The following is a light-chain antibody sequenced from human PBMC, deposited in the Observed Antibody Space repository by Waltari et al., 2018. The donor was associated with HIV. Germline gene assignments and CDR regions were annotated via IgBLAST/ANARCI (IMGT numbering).Light chain of an antibody. Sequence: DIQMTQSPAYVSASIGDSVTITCRASQNIGDLLAWYQQRPGEAPSLLIYSTSRREDGFSSKFCAFGSETDFTLTITGLQADDFATYFCQQASSFPHTFGGGTKV. J-gene: IGKJ4*01. CDR2: STS. CDR1: QNIGDL. CDR3: QQASSFPHT. V-gene: IGKV1-12*01.